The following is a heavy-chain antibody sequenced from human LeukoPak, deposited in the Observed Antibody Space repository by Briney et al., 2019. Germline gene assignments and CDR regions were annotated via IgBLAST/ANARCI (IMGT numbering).Heavy chain of an antibody. CDR3: ARGAKLKKRFLEWLFHPFDY. CDR2: IYYSGST. Sequence: SETLSLTCTVSGGSISSSSYYWGWIRQPPGKGLEWIGSIYYSGSTYYNPSLKSRVTISVDTSKNQFSLKLSSVTAADTAVYYCARGAKLKKRFLEWLFHPFDYWGQGTLVTVSS. D-gene: IGHD3-3*01. CDR1: GGSISSSSYY. V-gene: IGHV4-39*07. J-gene: IGHJ4*02.